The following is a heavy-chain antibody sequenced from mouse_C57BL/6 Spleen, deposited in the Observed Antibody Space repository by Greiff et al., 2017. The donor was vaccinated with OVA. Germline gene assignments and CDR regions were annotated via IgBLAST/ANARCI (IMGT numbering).Heavy chain of an antibody. J-gene: IGHJ2*01. Sequence: QVQLKESGAELVRPGASVKLSCKASGYTFTDYYINWVKQRPGQGLEWIARIYPGSGNTYYNEKFKGKATLTAEKSSSTAYMQLSSLTSEDSAVYFCATYGYVVFDDWGQGTTLTVAS. CDR3: ATYGYVVFDD. CDR2: IYPGSGNT. V-gene: IGHV1-76*01. D-gene: IGHD2-14*01. CDR1: GYTFTDYY.